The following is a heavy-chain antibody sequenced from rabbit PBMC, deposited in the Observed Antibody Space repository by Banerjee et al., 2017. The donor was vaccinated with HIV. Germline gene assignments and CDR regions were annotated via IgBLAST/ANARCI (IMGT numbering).Heavy chain of an antibody. V-gene: IGHV1S47*01. J-gene: IGHJ3*01. CDR2: IYNGDGST. D-gene: IGHD6-1*01. CDR3: ARSGYIGTYIGYALTRLDL. Sequence: QEQLVESGGGLVQPEGSLTLTCKASGFDFSSNAMCWVRQAPGKGPEWIACIYNGDGSTYYASWAKGRFTISKTSSTTVTLQMTSLTVADTATHFCARSGYIGTYIGYALTRLDLWGPGTLVTVS. CDR1: GFDFSSNA.